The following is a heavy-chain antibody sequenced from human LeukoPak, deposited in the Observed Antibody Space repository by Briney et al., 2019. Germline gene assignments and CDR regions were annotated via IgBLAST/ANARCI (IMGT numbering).Heavy chain of an antibody. CDR3: ASQITIFGVVIFADAFDI. CDR1: GFTFSSYS. V-gene: IGHV3-48*01. CDR2: ISSSSSTI. Sequence: PGGSLRLSCAASGFTFSSYSMNWVRQAPGKGLEWVSYISSSSSTIYYADSVKGRFTISRDNSKNTLYLQMNSLRAEDTAVYYCASQITIFGVVIFADAFDIWGQGTMVTVSS. D-gene: IGHD3-3*01. J-gene: IGHJ3*02.